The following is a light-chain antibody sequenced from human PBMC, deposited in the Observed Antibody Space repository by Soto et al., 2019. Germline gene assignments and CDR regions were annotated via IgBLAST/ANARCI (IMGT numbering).Light chain of an antibody. CDR2: DDD. J-gene: IGLJ1*01. V-gene: IGLV6-57*04. CDR3: QSYDSTFFYV. Sequence: NFMLTQPHSVSGSPGKAVTIYCTRSSGSIASNYVQWFQQRPGSGPTIVISDDDHRPSGVPDRFSGSIDSSSNSASLTISGLKTEDEADYYCQSYDSTFFYVFGTGTKV. CDR1: SGSIASNY.